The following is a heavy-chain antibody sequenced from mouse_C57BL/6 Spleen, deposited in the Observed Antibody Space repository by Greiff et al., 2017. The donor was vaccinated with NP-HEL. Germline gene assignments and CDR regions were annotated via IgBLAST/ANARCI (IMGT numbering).Heavy chain of an antibody. J-gene: IGHJ3*01. CDR2: FDPSDMVT. CDR1: GYTFTIYW. V-gene: IGHV1-52*01. Sequence: LQQPGAALVRPGSSVKLSCKASGYTFTIYWMHWVKQRPIQGLEWIGNFDPSDMVTHYNQEFKEKATLTVDKASRTAYMQLSSLTSEDAAVYYCARDYYGFAYWGKGTLVTVSA. CDR3: ARDYYGFAY. D-gene: IGHD1-1*01.